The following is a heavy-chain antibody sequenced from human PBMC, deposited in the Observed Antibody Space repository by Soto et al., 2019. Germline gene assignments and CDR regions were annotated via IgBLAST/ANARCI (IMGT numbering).Heavy chain of an antibody. CDR2: TSYDGSNK. Sequence: GGSLRLSCVASGFTFSSYALHWVRQAPGKGLEWVAVTSYDGSNKYYADSVEGRFTISTDNSKNTLYLQTSSLTTEDTAMYYCARDWETSATGLIDSWGQGTLVTVSS. V-gene: IGHV3-30-3*01. CDR1: GFTFSSYA. J-gene: IGHJ4*02. CDR3: ARDWETSATGLIDS. D-gene: IGHD3-9*01.